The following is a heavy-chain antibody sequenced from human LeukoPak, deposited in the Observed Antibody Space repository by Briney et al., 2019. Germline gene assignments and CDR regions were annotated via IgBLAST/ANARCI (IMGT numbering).Heavy chain of an antibody. CDR1: GFSVSSYV. CDR2: IGGGGDT. J-gene: IGHJ4*02. Sequence: GGSLRLSCAASGFSVSSYVMSWVRQAPGKGLEWVSGIGGGGDTYYADSVKGRFTNPRDNSKNTMYLHMNSLRAEDTAVYYCAKAYYDSSGYYHFDYWGQGTLVTVSS. D-gene: IGHD3-22*01. CDR3: AKAYYDSSGYYHFDY. V-gene: IGHV3-23*01.